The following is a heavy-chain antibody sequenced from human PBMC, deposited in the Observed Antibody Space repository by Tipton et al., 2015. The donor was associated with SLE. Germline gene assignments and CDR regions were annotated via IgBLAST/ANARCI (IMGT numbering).Heavy chain of an antibody. CDR1: GGSFSGYY. D-gene: IGHD2-15*01. Sequence: LRLSCAVYGGSFSGYYWSWIRQPPGKGLEWIGEINHSGSTNYNPSLKSQVTISVDTSKNQFSLKLSSVTAADTAVYYCARGLGVVVAVAFDIWGQGTMVTVSS. J-gene: IGHJ3*02. CDR2: INHSGST. CDR3: ARGLGVVVAVAFDI. V-gene: IGHV4-34*01.